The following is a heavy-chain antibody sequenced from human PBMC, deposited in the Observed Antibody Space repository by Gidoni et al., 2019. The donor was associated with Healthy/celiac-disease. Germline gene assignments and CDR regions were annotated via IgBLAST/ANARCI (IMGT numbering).Heavy chain of an antibody. V-gene: IGHV4-39*01. J-gene: IGHJ3*02. CDR1: GGSISSSSYY. CDR2: IYYSGST. Sequence: QLQLQESGPGLVKPSETLSLTCTVSGGSISSSSYYWGWIRQPPGKGLEWIGSIYYSGSTYYNPSLKSRVTISVDTSKNQFSLKLSSVTAADTAVYYCARLAADEKFDWLLGSGAFDIWGQGTMVTVSS. D-gene: IGHD3-9*01. CDR3: ARLAADEKFDWLLGSGAFDI.